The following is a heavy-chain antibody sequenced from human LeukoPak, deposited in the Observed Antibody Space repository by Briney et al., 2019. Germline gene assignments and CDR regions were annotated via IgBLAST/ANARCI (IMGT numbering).Heavy chain of an antibody. D-gene: IGHD3-10*01. J-gene: IGHJ5*02. CDR1: GGSISSFY. CDR3: ARVRVAYYGSGIPSGFDP. Sequence: QTSETLSLTCTVSGGSISSFYWSWIRLPPGKGLEWIGYISYTWSTNFHPSFKSRVTMSIDTSKNQFSLNLTSVTAADTAVYYCARVRVAYYGSGIPSGFDPWGQGTLVTVSS. CDR2: ISYTWST. V-gene: IGHV4-59*08.